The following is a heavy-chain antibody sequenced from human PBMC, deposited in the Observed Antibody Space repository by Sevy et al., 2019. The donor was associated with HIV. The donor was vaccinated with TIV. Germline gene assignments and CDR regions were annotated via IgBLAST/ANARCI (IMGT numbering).Heavy chain of an antibody. CDR3: ARARYYDSSAYYYFDY. D-gene: IGHD3-22*01. Sequence: SETLSLTCAVSGYSISSGYYWGWIRQPPGKGLEWIGSIYHGGSTYYNPSLKSRVTISVDTSKNQLSLKLSSVTAADTAVYYCARARYYDSSAYYYFDYWGQGTLVTVSS. J-gene: IGHJ4*02. CDR1: GYSISSGYY. CDR2: IYHGGST. V-gene: IGHV4-38-2*01.